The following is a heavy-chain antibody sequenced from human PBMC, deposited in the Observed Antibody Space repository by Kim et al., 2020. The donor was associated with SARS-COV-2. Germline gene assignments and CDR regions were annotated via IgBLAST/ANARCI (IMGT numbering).Heavy chain of an antibody. Sequence: GGSLRLSCAASGFSFSHYVMHWVRQAPGKGLEWVADISHDESKKYYADSVRGRFTISRDNSKNTLYLQMNSLRAEDTAVYYCASQGGRGYSGYVLDYWGQGTLVTASP. CDR2: ISHDESKK. D-gene: IGHD5-12*01. J-gene: IGHJ4*02. CDR3: ASQGGRGYSGYVLDY. CDR1: GFSFSHYV. V-gene: IGHV3-33*05.